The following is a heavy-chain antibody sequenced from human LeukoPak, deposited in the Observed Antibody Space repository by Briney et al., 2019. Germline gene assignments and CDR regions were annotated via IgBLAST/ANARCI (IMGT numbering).Heavy chain of an antibody. Sequence: SETLSLTCTVSGGSISSYYWSWIRQPPGKGLEWIGYIYYSGSTNYNPSLKSRVTISVHTSKNQFSLKLTSVTAADTAVYYCARRRVPYGDYYYYYGMDVWGQGTTVTVSS. V-gene: IGHV4-59*08. CDR2: IYYSGST. CDR1: GGSISSYY. CDR3: ARRRVPYGDYYYYYGMDV. D-gene: IGHD4-17*01. J-gene: IGHJ6*02.